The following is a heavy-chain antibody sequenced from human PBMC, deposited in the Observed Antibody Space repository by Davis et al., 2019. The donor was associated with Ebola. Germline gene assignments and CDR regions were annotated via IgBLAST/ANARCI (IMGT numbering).Heavy chain of an antibody. V-gene: IGHV4-39*01. CDR3: VRHDIVVVPAALDY. CDR1: GGSISSSSYY. CDR2: IYYSGST. Sequence: MPGGSLRLSCTVSGGSISSSSYYWGWIRQPPGKGLEWIGSIYYSGSTYYNPSLKSRVTISVDTSKNQFSLKLSSVTAADTAVYYCVRHDIVVVPAALDYWGQGTLVTVSS. D-gene: IGHD2-2*01. J-gene: IGHJ4*02.